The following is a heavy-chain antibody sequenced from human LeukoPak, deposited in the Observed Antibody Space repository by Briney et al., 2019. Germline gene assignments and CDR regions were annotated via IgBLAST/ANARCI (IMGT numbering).Heavy chain of an antibody. V-gene: IGHV1-69*13. CDR2: IIPIFGTA. D-gene: IGHD4-17*01. CDR3: ARGAYAHYYYGMDV. J-gene: IGHJ6*02. CDR1: GGTFSSYA. Sequence: GASVKVSCTASGGTFSSYAISWVRQAPGQGLEWMGGIIPIFGTANYAQKFQGRVTITADESTSTAYMELSSLRSEDTAVYYCARGAYAHYYYGMDVWGQGTTVTVSS.